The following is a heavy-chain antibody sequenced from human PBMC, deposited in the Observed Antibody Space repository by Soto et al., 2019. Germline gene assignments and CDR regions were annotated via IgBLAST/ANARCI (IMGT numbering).Heavy chain of an antibody. CDR1: GFTVSSNY. CDR3: AREGITMVRGVKVTYGMDV. Sequence: LRLSCAASGFTVSSNYMSWVRQAPGKGLEWVSVIYSGGSTYYADSVKGRFTISRDNSKNTLYLQMNSLRAEDTAVYYCAREGITMVRGVKVTYGMDVWGQGTTVTVSS. D-gene: IGHD3-10*01. J-gene: IGHJ6*02. V-gene: IGHV3-53*01. CDR2: IYSGGST.